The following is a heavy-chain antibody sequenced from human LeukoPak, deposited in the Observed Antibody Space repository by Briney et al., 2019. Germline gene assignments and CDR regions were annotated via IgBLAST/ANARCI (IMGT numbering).Heavy chain of an antibody. CDR1: GFTVSSNY. J-gene: IGHJ4*02. D-gene: IGHD2-2*01. CDR2: IYSGGST. Sequence: PGGSLRLSCAASGFTVSSNYISWVRQAPGKGLEWVSLIYSGGSTYYADSVKGRFTISRDNSKNTLYLQMNNLRAEDTAVYYCAKGSRGSCSRTYCYPFDYWGQGTLVTVSS. V-gene: IGHV3-66*01. CDR3: AKGSRGSCSRTYCYPFDY.